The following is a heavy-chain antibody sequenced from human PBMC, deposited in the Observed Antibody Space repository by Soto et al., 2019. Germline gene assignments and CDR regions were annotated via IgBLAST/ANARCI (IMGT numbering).Heavy chain of an antibody. V-gene: IGHV1-8*01. CDR2: MNPNSGNT. Sequence: ASVKVSFKASGYTFTSYDINWVRQATGQGLEWMGWMNPNSGNTGYAQKFQGRVTMTRNTSISTAYMELSSLRSEDTAVYYCARGIYKRITIFGVVTEYYYYYYMDVWGKGTTVTVSS. CDR3: ARGIYKRITIFGVVTEYYYYYYMDV. J-gene: IGHJ6*03. CDR1: GYTFTSYD. D-gene: IGHD3-3*01.